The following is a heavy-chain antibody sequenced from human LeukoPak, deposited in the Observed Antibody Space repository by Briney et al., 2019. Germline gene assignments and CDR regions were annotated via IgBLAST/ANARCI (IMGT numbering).Heavy chain of an antibody. CDR1: GGSISSGSYY. D-gene: IGHD2-15*01. Sequence: PSETLSLTCTVSGGSISSGSYYWDWIRQPPGKGLEWIGHIYYNGHTYYNPSLKSRVTISVDTSKNQFSLKLSSVTAADTAVYYCARHCSAGSCYSAVDCWGRGTLVTVSS. J-gene: IGHJ4*02. CDR2: IYYNGHT. CDR3: ARHCSAGSCYSAVDC. V-gene: IGHV4-39*01.